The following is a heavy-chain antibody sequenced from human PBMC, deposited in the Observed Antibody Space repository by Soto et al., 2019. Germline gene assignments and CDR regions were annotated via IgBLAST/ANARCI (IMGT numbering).Heavy chain of an antibody. D-gene: IGHD5-12*01. Sequence: QVQLVQSGAEVKKPGASVKGSCKASGYTFTSYDINWVRQATGQGLEWMVWMNPNSGNTGYAQKFQGRVTMTRENSISTAYMELSSLRSEDTAVYYCARGLGAKVATRLGYGMDVWGQGTTVTVSS. CDR3: ARGLGAKVATRLGYGMDV. V-gene: IGHV1-8*01. J-gene: IGHJ6*02. CDR2: MNPNSGNT. CDR1: GYTFTSYD.